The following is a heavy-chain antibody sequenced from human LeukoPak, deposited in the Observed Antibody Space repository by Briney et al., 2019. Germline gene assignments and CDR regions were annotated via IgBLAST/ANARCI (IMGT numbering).Heavy chain of an antibody. CDR1: GFTVSNNY. Sequence: HSGGSLRLSCAASGFTVSNNYVSWVRQAPGKGLEGVSVIYSGGTIYYADSARGRFTISRDNSKNTLYLQMNSLRVEDTAVYYCATHPTNNCWGQGTLVTVSS. CDR3: ATHPTNNC. V-gene: IGHV3-66*01. J-gene: IGHJ4*02. CDR2: IYSGGTI. D-gene: IGHD2-8*01.